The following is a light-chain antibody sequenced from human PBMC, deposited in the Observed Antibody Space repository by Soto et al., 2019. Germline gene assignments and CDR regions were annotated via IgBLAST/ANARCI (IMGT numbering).Light chain of an antibody. Sequence: DVVMTQSPLSLPVTLGQPASISCRSSQSLVHSDGNTYLNWFQQRPGQSPRRLIYKVSNRDSGVPARFSGSWSGTNFTLKISRVEAEDVGVYYGMQGTHWPPYTFGQGTKLEIK. J-gene: IGKJ2*01. CDR2: KVS. CDR1: QSLVHSDGNTY. CDR3: MQGTHWPPYT. V-gene: IGKV2-30*02.